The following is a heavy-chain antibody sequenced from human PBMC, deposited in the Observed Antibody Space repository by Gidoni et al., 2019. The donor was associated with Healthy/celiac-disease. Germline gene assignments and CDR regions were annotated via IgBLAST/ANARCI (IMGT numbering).Heavy chain of an antibody. Sequence: QVQLVQSGAEVKKPGSSVKVSCKASGGNFSSYAISWVRQAPGQGLEWMGGIIPIFGTANYAQKFQGRVTITADKSTSTAYMELSSLRSEDTAVYYCARGPSRQPGPRVLYYYMDVWGKGTTVTVSS. CDR3: ARGPSRQPGPRVLYYYMDV. V-gene: IGHV1-69*06. J-gene: IGHJ6*03. CDR2: IIPIFGTA. CDR1: GGNFSSYA.